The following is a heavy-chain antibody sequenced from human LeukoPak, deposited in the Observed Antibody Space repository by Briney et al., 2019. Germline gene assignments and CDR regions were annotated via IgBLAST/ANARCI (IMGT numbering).Heavy chain of an antibody. CDR3: ARERVWFGESDYYYGMDV. D-gene: IGHD3-10*01. J-gene: IGHJ6*04. CDR1: GFTLSRYG. CDR2: IWLVGSNK. Sequence: GGPLRLSCAASGFTLSRYGMHGVRPAPRKGLEWVADIWLVGSNKYYADPVEGLFPISRDNSKNTMYLQMNSLRAEDTAVYYCARERVWFGESDYYYGMDVWGKGTTVTVSS. V-gene: IGHV3-33*01.